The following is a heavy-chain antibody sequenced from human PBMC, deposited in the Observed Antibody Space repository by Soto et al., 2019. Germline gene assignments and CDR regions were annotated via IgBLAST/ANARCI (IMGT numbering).Heavy chain of an antibody. J-gene: IGHJ6*02. CDR1: GFTFSSYG. CDR2: ISYDGSNK. CDR3: AKDSRFSGCGPLRPKYYYGMDV. D-gene: IGHD3-10*01. Sequence: QVQLVESGGGVVQPGRSLRLSCAASGFTFSSYGMHWVRQAPGKGLEWVAVISYDGSNKYYADSVKGRFTISRDNSKNTLYLQMNSLRAEDTAVYYCAKDSRFSGCGPLRPKYYYGMDVWGQGTTVTVSS. V-gene: IGHV3-30*18.